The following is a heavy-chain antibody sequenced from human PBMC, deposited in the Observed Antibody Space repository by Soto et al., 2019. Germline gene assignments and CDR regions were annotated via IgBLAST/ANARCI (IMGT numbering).Heavy chain of an antibody. V-gene: IGHV4-30-4*01. D-gene: IGHD3-16*01. CDR2: IYYSGST. CDR3: TRLITPLDY. Sequence: SETLSLACPVSSGSISSGDYYWSWIRQPPGKGLEWIGYIYYSGSTYYNPSLKSRVTISVDTSKNQFSLKLSSVTAADTAVYYCTRLITPLDYWGRGTLVTVSS. J-gene: IGHJ4*02. CDR1: SGSISSGDYY.